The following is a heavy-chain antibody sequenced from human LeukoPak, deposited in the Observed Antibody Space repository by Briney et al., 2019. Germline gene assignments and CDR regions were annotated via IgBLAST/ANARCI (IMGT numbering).Heavy chain of an antibody. V-gene: IGHV3-9*01. J-gene: IGHJ4*02. Sequence: AGGSLRLSCAASGFTFDDYAMHWVRQAPGKGLEWVSGISWNSGSIGYADSVKGRFTISRDNAKNSLYLQMNSLRAEDTALYYCAKGYCSSTSCYAFDYWGQGTLVTVSS. CDR2: ISWNSGSI. CDR3: AKGYCSSTSCYAFDY. CDR1: GFTFDDYA. D-gene: IGHD2-2*01.